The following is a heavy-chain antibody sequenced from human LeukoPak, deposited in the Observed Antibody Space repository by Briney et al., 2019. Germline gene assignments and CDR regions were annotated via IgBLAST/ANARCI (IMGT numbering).Heavy chain of an antibody. Sequence: SGGSLRLSCAASGFTFSSYGMHWVRQAPGKGLEWVAVISYDGSNKYYADSVKGRFTISRDNSKNTLYLQMNSLRAEDTAVYYCARRSSTRGVRIAARPSWFDPWGQGTLVTVSS. D-gene: IGHD6-6*01. J-gene: IGHJ5*02. CDR1: GFTFSSYG. V-gene: IGHV3-30*03. CDR2: ISYDGSNK. CDR3: ARRSSTRGVRIAARPSWFDP.